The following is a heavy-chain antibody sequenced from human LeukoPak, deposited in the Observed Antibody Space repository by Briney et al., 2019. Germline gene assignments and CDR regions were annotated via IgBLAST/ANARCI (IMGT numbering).Heavy chain of an antibody. CDR3: ARLLGGSYSNYFDY. J-gene: IGHJ4*02. CDR2: INPNSGGT. D-gene: IGHD1-26*01. Sequence: AASVKVSCKASGYTFTGYYMHWVRQAPGQGLEWMGWINPNSGGTNYAQKFQGRVTMTRDTSISTAYMELSRLRSDDTAVYYCARLLGGSYSNYFDYWGQGTLVTVSS. V-gene: IGHV1-2*02. CDR1: GYTFTGYY.